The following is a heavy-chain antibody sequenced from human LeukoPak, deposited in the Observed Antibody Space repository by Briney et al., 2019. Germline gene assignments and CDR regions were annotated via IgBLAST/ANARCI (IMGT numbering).Heavy chain of an antibody. CDR3: ARDRGGYFDY. J-gene: IGHJ4*02. V-gene: IGHV3-7*01. D-gene: IGHD3-16*01. Sequence: GGSLRLSCAASGSTFSSYWMSWVRQAPGKGLEWVANIKQDGSEKYYVDSVKGRFTISRDNAKNSVYLQMISLRAEDTAIYYCARDRGGYFDYWGQGTLVTVSS. CDR2: IKQDGSEK. CDR1: GSTFSSYW.